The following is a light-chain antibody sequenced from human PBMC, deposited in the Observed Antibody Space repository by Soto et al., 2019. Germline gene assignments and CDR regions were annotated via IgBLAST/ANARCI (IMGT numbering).Light chain of an antibody. J-gene: IGKJ1*01. CDR2: ATS. CDR1: QGIGND. Sequence: DIQMTQSPSSLSASVGDRVTITCRASQGIGNDLGWYQQKPGKAPKRLIYATSSLQSGVPSRFSGSGSGTEFTLTIRSLQPEDFATYYCLQHNTYPRTFGQGTKV. CDR3: LQHNTYPRT. V-gene: IGKV1-17*01.